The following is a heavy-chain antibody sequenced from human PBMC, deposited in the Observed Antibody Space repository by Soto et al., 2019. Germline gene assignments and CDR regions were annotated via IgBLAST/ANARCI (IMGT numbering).Heavy chain of an antibody. Sequence: QVQLVESGGGLVRPGGSLRLSCAASGFTFRDYDMSWIRQAPGKGLEWVSCISSSGTVTNYADSVKGRFTISRDNAQNSLYGEMNSLRVEDTAVYYCARKGPRAARPNHWGQGKLVTVSS. CDR1: GFTFRDYD. V-gene: IGHV3-11*01. CDR2: ISSSGTVT. CDR3: ARKGPRAARPNH. D-gene: IGHD6-6*01. J-gene: IGHJ5*02.